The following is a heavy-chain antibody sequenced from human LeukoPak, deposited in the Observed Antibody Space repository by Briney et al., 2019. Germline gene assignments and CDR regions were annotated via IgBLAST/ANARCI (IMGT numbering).Heavy chain of an antibody. CDR2: IIPIFGTA. CDR1: GGTFSSYA. D-gene: IGHD1-7*01. Sequence: ASVKASCKASGGTFSSYAISWVRQAPGQGLEWMGGIIPIFGTANYAQKFQGRVTITTDESTSTAYMELSGLRSEDTAVYYCARGTTQGYYYYMDVWGKGTTVTVSS. J-gene: IGHJ6*03. V-gene: IGHV1-69*05. CDR3: ARGTTQGYYYYMDV.